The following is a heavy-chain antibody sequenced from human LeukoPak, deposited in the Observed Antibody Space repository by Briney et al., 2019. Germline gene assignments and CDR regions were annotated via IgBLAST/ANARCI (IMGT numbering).Heavy chain of an antibody. V-gene: IGHV3-21*01. Sequence: GGSLRLSCAASGFTFSSYSMYWVRQAPGKGLEWVSSISSSSSYIYYADSVKGRFTISRDNAKSSLYLQMNSLRAEDTAVYYCASQTDYGDYVSGMDVWGQGTMVTVSS. D-gene: IGHD4-17*01. CDR3: ASQTDYGDYVSGMDV. CDR2: ISSSSSYI. CDR1: GFTFSSYS. J-gene: IGHJ6*02.